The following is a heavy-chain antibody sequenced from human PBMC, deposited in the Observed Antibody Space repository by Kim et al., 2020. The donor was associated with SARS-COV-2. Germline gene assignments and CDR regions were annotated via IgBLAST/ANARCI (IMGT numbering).Heavy chain of an antibody. CDR3: ARGGPDVVVVTAIERGSPHFDY. D-gene: IGHD2-21*02. CDR1: GYSISSGYY. J-gene: IGHJ4*02. V-gene: IGHV4-38-2*02. CDR2: IYHSGST. Sequence: SETLSLTCTVSGYSISSGYYWGWIRQPPGKGLEWIGSIYHSGSTYYNPSLKSRVTISVDTSKNQFSLKLSSVTAADTAVYYCARGGPDVVVVTAIERGSPHFDYWGQGALVTVSS.